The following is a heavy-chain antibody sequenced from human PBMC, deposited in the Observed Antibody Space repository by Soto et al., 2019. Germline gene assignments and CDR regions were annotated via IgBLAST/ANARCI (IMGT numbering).Heavy chain of an antibody. V-gene: IGHV4-59*01. D-gene: IGHD5-12*01. CDR1: GGSISSYY. J-gene: IGHJ5*02. Sequence: PSETLSLTCTVSGGSISSYYWSWIRQPPGKGLEWIGYIYYSGSTNYNPSLKSRVTISVDTSKNQFSLKLSSVTAADTAVYYCARVASGYDMDWFDPWGQGTLVTVS. CDR2: IYYSGST. CDR3: ARVASGYDMDWFDP.